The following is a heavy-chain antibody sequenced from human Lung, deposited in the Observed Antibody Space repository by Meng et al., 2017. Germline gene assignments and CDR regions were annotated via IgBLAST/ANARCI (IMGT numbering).Heavy chain of an antibody. V-gene: IGHV4-34*01. Sequence: QGQLRKWGAGLLKPSEPLSLTCVVSGGSFSDYYWGWIRQPPGKGLEWIGEINHSGSTNYNPSLESRATISVDTSQNNLSLKLSSVTAADSAVYYCARGPTTMAHDFDYWGQGTLVTVSS. CDR3: ARGPTTMAHDFDY. D-gene: IGHD4-11*01. CDR2: INHSGST. J-gene: IGHJ4*02. CDR1: GGSFSDYY.